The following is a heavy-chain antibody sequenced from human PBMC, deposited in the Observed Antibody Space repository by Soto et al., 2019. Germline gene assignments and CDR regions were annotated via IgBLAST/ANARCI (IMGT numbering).Heavy chain of an antibody. CDR1: GFTVSSNY. CDR3: ARDSSSWGRAFDI. CDR2: IYSGGST. D-gene: IGHD6-13*01. J-gene: IGHJ3*02. V-gene: IGHV3-66*01. Sequence: EVQLVESGGGLVQPGGSLRLSCAASGFTVSSNYMSWVRQAPGKGLEWVSVIYSGGSTYYADSVKGRFTISRDNSKNTLYLLMNSLRAEDTAVYYCARDSSSWGRAFDIWGQGTMVTVSS.